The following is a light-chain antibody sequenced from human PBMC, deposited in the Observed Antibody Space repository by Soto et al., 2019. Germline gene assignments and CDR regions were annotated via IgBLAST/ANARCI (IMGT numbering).Light chain of an antibody. Sequence: QTVVTQPPSASGTPGQRVTISCSGSSSNIGSNTVNWYQQLPGTAPKLLIYSNNQRPTGVPDLFSGSKSATSASLAISGLQSEDEADYYCEAWDDSLNGLYVFGTGTKLTVL. J-gene: IGLJ1*01. CDR1: SSNIGSNT. CDR3: EAWDDSLNGLYV. V-gene: IGLV1-44*01. CDR2: SNN.